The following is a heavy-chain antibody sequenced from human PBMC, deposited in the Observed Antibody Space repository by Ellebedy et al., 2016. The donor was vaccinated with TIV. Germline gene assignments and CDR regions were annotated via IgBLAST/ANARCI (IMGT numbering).Heavy chain of an antibody. V-gene: IGHV3-49*03. Sequence: GESLKISCTASGFTFGDYAMSWFRQAPGKGLEWVGFIRSKAYGGTTEYAASVKGRFTISRDDSKSIAYLQMNSLKTEDTAVYYCTIERDYYDSSGFRGWFDPWGQGTLVTVSS. D-gene: IGHD3-22*01. CDR1: GFTFGDYA. J-gene: IGHJ5*02. CDR3: TIERDYYDSSGFRGWFDP. CDR2: IRSKAYGGTT.